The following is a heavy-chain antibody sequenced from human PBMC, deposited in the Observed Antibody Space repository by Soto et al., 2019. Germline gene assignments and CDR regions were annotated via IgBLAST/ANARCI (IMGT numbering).Heavy chain of an antibody. V-gene: IGHV1-69*01. CDR3: ARIAAAGTGY. D-gene: IGHD6-13*01. CDR1: GDTFGSYV. Sequence: QVQLVQSGAEVKKPGSSVRVSCKASGDTFGSYVFGWEQQAPGQGLEWMGGIFPIFGTANYAQKFRGRVTITADESTSTAYMELSSLRSEDTAVYYCARIAAAGTGYWGQGTLVTVSS. CDR2: IFPIFGTA. J-gene: IGHJ4*02.